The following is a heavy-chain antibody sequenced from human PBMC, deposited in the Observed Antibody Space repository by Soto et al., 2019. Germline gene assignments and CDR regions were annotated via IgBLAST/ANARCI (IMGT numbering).Heavy chain of an antibody. Sequence: GGSLRLSCAASGFTFSSYAMSWVRQAPGKGLEWVSDISGSGGSTYYADSVKGRFTISRDNSKNTLYLQMNSLRAEDTAVYYCAKDVALPPGISYFDYSGQGTLVTVSS. CDR2: ISGSGGST. J-gene: IGHJ4*02. CDR3: AKDVALPPGISYFDY. V-gene: IGHV3-23*01. CDR1: GFTFSSYA.